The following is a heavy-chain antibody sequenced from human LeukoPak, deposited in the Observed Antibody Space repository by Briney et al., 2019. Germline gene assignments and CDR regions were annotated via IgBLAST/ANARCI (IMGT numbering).Heavy chain of an antibody. D-gene: IGHD3-22*01. CDR1: GYTFTSYA. CDR3: ARRKDYYDSSGYYPIFDY. CDR2: INAGNGNT. J-gene: IGHJ4*02. Sequence: ASVKVSCKASGYTFTSYAMHWVRQAPGQRLEWMGWINAGNGNTKYSQKFQGRVTITRDTSASTACMELSSLRSEDTAVYYCARRKDYYDSSGYYPIFDYWGQGTLVTVSS. V-gene: IGHV1-3*01.